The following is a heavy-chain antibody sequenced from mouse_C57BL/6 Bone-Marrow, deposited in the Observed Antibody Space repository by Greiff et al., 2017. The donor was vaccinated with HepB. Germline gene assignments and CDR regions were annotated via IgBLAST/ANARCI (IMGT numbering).Heavy chain of an antibody. J-gene: IGHJ3*01. V-gene: IGHV1-81*01. Sequence: QVQLQQSGAELARPGASVKLSCKASGYTFTSYGISWVKQRTGQGLEWIGEIYPRSGNTYYNEKFKGKATLTADKSSSTAYMELRSLTSEDSAVYFCALPFAYWGQGTLVTVSA. CDR3: ALPFAY. CDR1: GYTFTSYG. CDR2: IYPRSGNT.